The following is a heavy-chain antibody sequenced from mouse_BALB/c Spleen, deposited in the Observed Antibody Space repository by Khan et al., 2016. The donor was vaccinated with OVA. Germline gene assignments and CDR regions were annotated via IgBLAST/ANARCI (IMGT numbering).Heavy chain of an antibody. CDR1: GFAFSSYD. CDR2: ISSGGSYT. J-gene: IGHJ4*01. CDR3: VRLGALYPYYALDN. V-gene: IGHV5-9*02. Sequence: EVELVESGGGLVKPGGSLKLSCAASGFAFSSYDMSWVRQTPEKSLEWVATISSGGSYTKYSDSVKGRFIISRDKARNTLYLQMSSLRSEDTALYYCVRLGALYPYYALDNWGKGTSVTVSS.